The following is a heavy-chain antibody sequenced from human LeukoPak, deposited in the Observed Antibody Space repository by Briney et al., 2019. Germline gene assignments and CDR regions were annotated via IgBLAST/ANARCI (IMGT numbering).Heavy chain of an antibody. J-gene: IGHJ4*02. CDR2: TYYRSKWYN. Sequence: SQTLSLTCAISGDSVSSNSAAWNWIRQSPSRGLEWLGRTYYRSKWYNDYAVSVKGRITINPDTSKNQFSLQLNSVTPEDTAVYYCARTVFTMTPPKYYFDYWGQGTLVTVSS. D-gene: IGHD3-22*01. V-gene: IGHV6-1*01. CDR1: GDSVSSNSAA. CDR3: ARTVFTMTPPKYYFDY.